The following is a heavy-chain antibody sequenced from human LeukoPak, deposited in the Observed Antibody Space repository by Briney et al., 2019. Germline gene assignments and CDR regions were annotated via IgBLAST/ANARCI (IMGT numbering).Heavy chain of an antibody. J-gene: IGHJ4*02. CDR2: FDPEDGET. V-gene: IGHV1-24*01. CDR1: GYTLTELS. Sequence: ASVKVSCKVSGYTLTELSMHWVRQAPGKGMERMGGFDPEDGETIYAQKFQGRVTMTEDTSTDTAYMELSSLRSEDTAVYYCATTSPHPYYDFWSGYYRFDYWGQGTLVTVSS. D-gene: IGHD3-3*01. CDR3: ATTSPHPYYDFWSGYYRFDY.